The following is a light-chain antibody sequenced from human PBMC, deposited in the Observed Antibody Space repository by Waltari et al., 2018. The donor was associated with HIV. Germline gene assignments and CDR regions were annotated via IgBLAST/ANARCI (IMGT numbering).Light chain of an antibody. J-gene: IGKJ4*01. CDR1: QSVTNH. Sequence: EIVMPLSPATLSVSPGERATLSCRASQSVTNHLGWYQQRPGQAPRLLIYGASTRATGIPARFSGSGSGTEFTLTISSLQSEDFAVYYCQHYSNWPLTFGGGTKVEMK. V-gene: IGKV3-15*01. CDR2: GAS. CDR3: QHYSNWPLT.